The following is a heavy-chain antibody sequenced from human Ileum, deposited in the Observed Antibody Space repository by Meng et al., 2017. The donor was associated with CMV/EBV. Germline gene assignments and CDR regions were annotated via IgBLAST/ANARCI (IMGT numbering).Heavy chain of an antibody. CDR1: GFTFSNSA. V-gene: IGHV3-23*01. CDR3: AKDGWLRTLITSDY. J-gene: IGHJ4*02. D-gene: IGHD3-16*01. CDR2: ISGTGGST. Sequence: GESLKISCVASGFTFSNSAMSWVRQTPGKGLKWVSSISGTGGSTFYTDSVRGRFTISRDNSKNTLYLEMNSLRAEDTALYYCAKDGWLRTLITSDYWGRGTLVTVSS.